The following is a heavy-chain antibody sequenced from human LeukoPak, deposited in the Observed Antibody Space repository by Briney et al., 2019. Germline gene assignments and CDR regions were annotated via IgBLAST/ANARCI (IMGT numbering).Heavy chain of an antibody. V-gene: IGHV3-7*01. Sequence: GGSLRLSCAASGFTFSSYWMTWVRQAPGKGLEWVANIKEDGSQTYYVDSVKGRFTISRDNAKNSLYLQMNSLRAEDTAVYYCARASMRIDYWGQGTLVTVSS. CDR1: GFTFSSYW. CDR3: ARASMRIDY. CDR2: IKEDGSQT. J-gene: IGHJ4*02.